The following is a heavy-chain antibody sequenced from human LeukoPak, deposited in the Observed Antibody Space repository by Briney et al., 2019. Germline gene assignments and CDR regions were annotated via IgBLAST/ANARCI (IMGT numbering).Heavy chain of an antibody. CDR1: GGTFSSYA. V-gene: IGHV1-69*13. J-gene: IGHJ6*04. CDR2: IIPIFGTA. Sequence: ASVKVSCKASGGTFSSYAISWVRQAPGQGLEWMGGIIPIFGTANYAQKFQGRVTITADESTSTAYMELSSLRSEDTAVYYCASPNPRLSVYYYYGMDVWGKGTTVTVSS. D-gene: IGHD4/OR15-4a*01. CDR3: ASPNPRLSVYYYYGMDV.